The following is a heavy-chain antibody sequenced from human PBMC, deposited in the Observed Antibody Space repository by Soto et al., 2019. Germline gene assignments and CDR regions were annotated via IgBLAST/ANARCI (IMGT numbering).Heavy chain of an antibody. CDR1: GFTFNNFW. CDR2: INGDGRNI. J-gene: IGHJ4*02. V-gene: IGHV3-74*01. D-gene: IGHD1-26*01. Sequence: EVQLVESGGGLVQPGGSLRLSCAASGFTFNNFWMHWVRQAPGKGLVWVSRINGDGRNINYADSVKGRFTISRDNAKNTLYLQMNSLTAEDTAVYYCARDWLERCYYYWGQGTLVTVSS. CDR3: ARDWLERCYYY.